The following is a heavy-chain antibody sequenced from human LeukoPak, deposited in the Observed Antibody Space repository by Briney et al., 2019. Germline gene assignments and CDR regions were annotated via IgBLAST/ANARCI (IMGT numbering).Heavy chain of an antibody. J-gene: IGHJ3*02. V-gene: IGHV1-2*02. CDR1: GYTFTGYY. CDR3: ARVLLGDTGAFDI. D-gene: IGHD1-14*01. CDR2: INPNSGGT. Sequence: ASVKVSCKASGYTFTGYYMHWVRQAPGQGLEWMGWINPNSGGTNYAQKFQGRVTMTRDTSISTAYMELSRLRSDDTDAYYCARVLLGDTGAFDIWGQGTMVTVSS.